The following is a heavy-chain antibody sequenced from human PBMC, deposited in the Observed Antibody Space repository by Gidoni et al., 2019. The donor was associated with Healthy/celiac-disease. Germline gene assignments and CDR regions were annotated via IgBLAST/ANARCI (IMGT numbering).Heavy chain of an antibody. CDR3: AGDGWLQSSTYFDY. J-gene: IGHJ4*02. Sequence: EVQLVVSGGCLVKPGGSLSLSCAASGFTFSSYSMNWVRQAPGKGLEWVSSISSSSSYIYYADSVKGRFTISRDNAKNSLYLQMNSLGAEDTAVYYCAGDGWLQSSTYFDYWGQGTLVTVSS. V-gene: IGHV3-21*01. D-gene: IGHD5-12*01. CDR1: GFTFSSYS. CDR2: ISSSSSYI.